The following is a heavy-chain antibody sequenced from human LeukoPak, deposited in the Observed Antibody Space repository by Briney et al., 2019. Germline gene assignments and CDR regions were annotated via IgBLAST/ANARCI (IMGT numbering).Heavy chain of an antibody. CDR1: GFTFSSYA. D-gene: IGHD3-22*01. V-gene: IGHV3-23*01. Sequence: PGESLRLSCAASGFTFSSYAMSWLRQAPGKGLEWVSGISTSGSSSSYADSVKGRFTISRDKPRNTLYMQMNSLRAEDTALYDCAIMHPYYDGSGYWVQWGQGTLVTVSS. CDR3: AIMHPYYDGSGYWVQ. CDR2: ISTSGSSS. J-gene: IGHJ4*02.